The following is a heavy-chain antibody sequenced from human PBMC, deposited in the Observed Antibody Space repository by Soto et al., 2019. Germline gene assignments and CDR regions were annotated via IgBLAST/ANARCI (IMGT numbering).Heavy chain of an antibody. V-gene: IGHV1-18*01. J-gene: IGHJ3*02. Sequence: SVKVSCKASGYTFTSYGISWVRQAPGQGLEWMGWISAYNGNTNYAQKLQGRVTMTTDTSTSTAYMELRSLRSDDTAVYYCARGPRGFSTSVEQGAFDIWGQGTMVTVSS. CDR3: ARGPRGFSTSVEQGAFDI. CDR1: GYTFTSYG. D-gene: IGHD2-15*01. CDR2: ISAYNGNT.